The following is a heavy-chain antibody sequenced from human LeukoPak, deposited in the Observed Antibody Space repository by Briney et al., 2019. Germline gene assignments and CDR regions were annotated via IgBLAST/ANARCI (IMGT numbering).Heavy chain of an antibody. J-gene: IGHJ4*02. CDR2: ISSSGGST. CDR1: GFTFSSYV. D-gene: IGHD2-8*01. Sequence: SGGSLRLSCAASGFTFSSYVMSWVRQAPGKGLEWVSAISSSGGSTQYTDSVKGRFAISRDNSKNTLYLQMNSLQTEDTAVYYCTTDAPTYCTSGKCYTGGNFDHWGQGTLVTVSS. V-gene: IGHV3-23*01. CDR3: TTDAPTYCTSGKCYTGGNFDH.